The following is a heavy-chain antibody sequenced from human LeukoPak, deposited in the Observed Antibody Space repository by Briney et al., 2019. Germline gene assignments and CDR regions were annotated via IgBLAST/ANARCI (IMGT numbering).Heavy chain of an antibody. V-gene: IGHV4-59*01. CDR1: GGSISSYY. CDR2: IYYSGST. D-gene: IGHD6-19*01. J-gene: IGHJ4*02. CDR3: ARDGPGAVAGVGHFDY. Sequence: SETLSLTCTVSGGSISSYYWSWIRQPPGKGLEWIGYIYYSGSTNYNPSLKSRVTISVDTSKNQFSLKLSSVTAADTAVYYCARDGPGAVAGVGHFDYWGQGTLVTVSS.